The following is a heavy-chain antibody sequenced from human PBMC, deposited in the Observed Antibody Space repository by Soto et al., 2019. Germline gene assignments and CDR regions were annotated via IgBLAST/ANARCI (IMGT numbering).Heavy chain of an antibody. CDR2: IYSGGSI. CDR1: GFTVSNNF. J-gene: IGHJ4*02. D-gene: IGHD3-16*01. Sequence: VQLVESGGGLIQAGGSLRLSCAVSGFTVSNNFMMWVRQAPGKGLEWVSLIYSGGSISYADSVKGRFTISRDGSMNMLYLQMNSLTDEETAVYYCARDGNGQRGSPHWGQGTLVTVSS. V-gene: IGHV3-53*02. CDR3: ARDGNGQRGSPH.